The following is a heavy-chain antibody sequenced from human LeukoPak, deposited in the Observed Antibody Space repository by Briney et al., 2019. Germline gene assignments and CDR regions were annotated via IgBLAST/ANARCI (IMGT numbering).Heavy chain of an antibody. D-gene: IGHD3-10*01. J-gene: IGHJ4*02. CDR2: INHSGST. CDR1: GGSFSGYY. Sequence: KPSETLSLTCAVYGGSFSGYYWSWIRQPPGKGLEWIGEINHSGSTNYNPSLKSRVTISVDTSKNQFSLKLGSVTAADTAVYYCARGGLEIFYYYGSGSYALLFDYWGQGTLVTVSS. V-gene: IGHV4-34*01. CDR3: ARGGLEIFYYYGSGSYALLFDY.